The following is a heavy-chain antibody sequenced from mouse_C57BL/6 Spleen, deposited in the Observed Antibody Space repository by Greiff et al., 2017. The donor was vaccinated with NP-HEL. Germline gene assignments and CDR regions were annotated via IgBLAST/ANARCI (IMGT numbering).Heavy chain of an antibody. CDR1: GYAFSSSW. CDR3: ARSGYDYHYAMDY. J-gene: IGHJ4*01. Sequence: VQLQQSGPELVKPGASVKISCKASGYAFSSSWMNWVKQRPGKGLEWIGRIYPGDGDTNYNGKFKGKATLTADKSSSTAYMQLSSLTSEDSAVYFCARSGYDYHYAMDYWGQGTSVTVSS. D-gene: IGHD2-4*01. V-gene: IGHV1-82*01. CDR2: IYPGDGDT.